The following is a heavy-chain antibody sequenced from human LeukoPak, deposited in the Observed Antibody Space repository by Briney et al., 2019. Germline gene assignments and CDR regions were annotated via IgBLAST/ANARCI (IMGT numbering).Heavy chain of an antibody. Sequence: GGSLRLSCAASGFTFSTNAMSWVRQAPGKGLEWVGFIRSKAFGETAEYAASVKGRFTISGDDSKSIAYLQMNSLKTEDTAVYYCTRDRGSSTLGDYWGQGTLVTVSS. J-gene: IGHJ4*02. CDR1: GFTFSTNA. V-gene: IGHV3-49*04. CDR2: IRSKAFGETA. CDR3: TRDRGSSTLGDY. D-gene: IGHD7-27*01.